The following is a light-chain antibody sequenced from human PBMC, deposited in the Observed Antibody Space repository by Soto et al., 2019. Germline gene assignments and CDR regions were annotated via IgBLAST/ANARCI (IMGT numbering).Light chain of an antibody. J-gene: IGLJ1*01. CDR1: SSDVGGYNY. CDR3: SSYTTSNICQIV. CDR2: DVS. Sequence: QSVLTQPASVSGSPGQSITISCTGTSSDVGGYNYVSWYQHHPGKAPKLMIFDVSNRPSGVSNRFSGSKSGNTASLTISGLQPEDEAFYYCSSYTTSNICQIVFGTGTKVTV. V-gene: IGLV2-14*03.